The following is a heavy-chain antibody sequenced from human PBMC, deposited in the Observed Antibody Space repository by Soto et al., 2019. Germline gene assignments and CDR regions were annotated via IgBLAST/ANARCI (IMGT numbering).Heavy chain of an antibody. CDR3: AREGARRLQEFRLPLPALGY. CDR1: GYTFTSNY. CDR2: INPSGGST. Sequence: ASVKVSSKAPGYTFTSNYMHWARHAPRQGLEWMGIINPSGGSTSYAQKFQGRVTMTRDTSTSTVYMELSSLRSEDTAVYYCAREGARRLQEFRLPLPALGYWGQGTLVTVSS. D-gene: IGHD4-4*01. V-gene: IGHV1-46*01. J-gene: IGHJ4*02.